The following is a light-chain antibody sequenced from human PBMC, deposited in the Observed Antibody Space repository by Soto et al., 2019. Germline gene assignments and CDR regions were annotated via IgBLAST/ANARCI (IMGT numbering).Light chain of an antibody. CDR3: QQYNSYWT. CDR2: KAS. V-gene: IGKV1-5*03. CDR1: QSISSW. Sequence: DIQMTQSPSTLSASVGDRVTITCRASQSISSWLAWYQQKPGKAPKLLIYKASSLESGVPSRFSGSRYWTVFTLNIRSLQPDDFATYYCQQYNSYWTFGQGTKLEI. J-gene: IGKJ1*01.